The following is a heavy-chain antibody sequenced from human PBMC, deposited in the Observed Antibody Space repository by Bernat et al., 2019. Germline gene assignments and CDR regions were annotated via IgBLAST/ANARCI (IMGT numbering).Heavy chain of an antibody. CDR3: ASESIAAAGMLDY. V-gene: IGHV4-39*07. Sequence: QLQLQESGPGLVKPSETLSLTCTVSGGSISSSSYYWGWIRQPPGKGLEWIGSIYYSGSTNYNPSLKSRVTISVDKSKNQFSLKLSSVTAADTAVYYCASESIAAAGMLDYWGQGTLVTVSS. CDR1: GGSISSSSYY. J-gene: IGHJ4*02. CDR2: IYYSGST. D-gene: IGHD6-13*01.